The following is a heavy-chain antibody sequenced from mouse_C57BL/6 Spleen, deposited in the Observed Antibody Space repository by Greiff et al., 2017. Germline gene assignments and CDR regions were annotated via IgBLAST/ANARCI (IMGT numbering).Heavy chain of an antibody. CDR3: ARRGYSNYLYWYFDV. D-gene: IGHD2-5*01. CDR1: GYTFTGYW. V-gene: IGHV1-9*01. J-gene: IGHJ1*03. Sequence: VKLMESGAELMKPGASVKLSCKATGYTFTGYWIEWVKQRPGHGLEWLGEILPGSGSTNYNEKFKGKAPFTADTSSNTAYMQLSSLTTEDSAIYYCARRGYSNYLYWYFDVWGTGTTVTVSS. CDR2: ILPGSGST.